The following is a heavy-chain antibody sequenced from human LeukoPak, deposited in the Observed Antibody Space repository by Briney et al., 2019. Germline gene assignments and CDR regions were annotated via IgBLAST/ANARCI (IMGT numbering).Heavy chain of an antibody. J-gene: IGHJ4*02. D-gene: IGHD2-15*01. CDR3: ARDGRGGYLDS. V-gene: IGHV3-7*01. CDR2: INQDGSGK. CDR1: GFTYSSYW. Sequence: GGSLRLSCAASGFTYSSYWMSWVRQAPGKGPEWVANINQDGSGKYYVDSVKGRFTISRDNAKNSLYFQMNSLSAEDTAVYYCARDGRGGYLDSWGQGTLVIVSS.